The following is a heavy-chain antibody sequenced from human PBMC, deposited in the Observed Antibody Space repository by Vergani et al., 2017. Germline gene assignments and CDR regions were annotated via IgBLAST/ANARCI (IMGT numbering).Heavy chain of an antibody. CDR2: IWYDGSIK. CDR1: GFTFSSYG. J-gene: IGHJ5*02. D-gene: IGHD1-26*01. Sequence: QVQLVESGGGVVQPGRSLRLSCAASGFTFSSYGMHCVRQAPGKGLEWVAVIWYDGSIKYYADSGKGRFTISRDKSKNTLYLQMNSLRAEDTAVYYCARDRAGWELLDNWFDPWGQGTLVTVSS. V-gene: IGHV3-33*01. CDR3: ARDRAGWELLDNWFDP.